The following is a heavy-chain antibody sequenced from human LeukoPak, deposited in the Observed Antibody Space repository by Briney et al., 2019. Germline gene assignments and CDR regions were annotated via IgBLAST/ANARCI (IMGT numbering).Heavy chain of an antibody. CDR2: ISGSGGST. CDR3: AKNGGPHYYMDV. J-gene: IGHJ6*03. V-gene: IGHV3-23*01. D-gene: IGHD3-16*01. Sequence: PGGSLRLSCAASGFTVSSYAMSWVRQAPGKGLEWVSAISGSGGSTYYADSVKGRFTISRDNSKNTLYLQMNSLRAEDTAVYYCAKNGGPHYYMDVWGKGTTVTVSS. CDR1: GFTVSSYA.